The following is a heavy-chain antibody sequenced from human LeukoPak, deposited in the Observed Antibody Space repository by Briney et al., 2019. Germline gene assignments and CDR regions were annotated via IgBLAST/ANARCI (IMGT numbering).Heavy chain of an antibody. Sequence: GGALRLSCAASGFTFSSYGMHWVRQAPGKGLEWGAVIWYDGSNKYYADSVKGRFTISRDNSKNTLYLQMNSLRAEDTAVYYCARGHITYYYYGMDVWGQGTTVTVSS. D-gene: IGHD3-10*01. J-gene: IGHJ6*02. CDR1: GFTFSSYG. V-gene: IGHV3-33*01. CDR3: ARGHITYYYYGMDV. CDR2: IWYDGSNK.